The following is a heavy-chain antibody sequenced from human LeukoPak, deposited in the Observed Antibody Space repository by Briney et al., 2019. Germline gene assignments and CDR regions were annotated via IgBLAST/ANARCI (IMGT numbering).Heavy chain of an antibody. V-gene: IGHV3-66*01. J-gene: IGHJ3*02. Sequence: QAGGSLRLSCAASGFTVSSNYMSWVRQAPGKGLEWVSVIYSGGSTYYADSVKGRSTISRDNAKNSLYLQMNSLRAEDTAVYYCARDKETPPDAFDIWGQGTMVTVSS. CDR2: IYSGGST. CDR1: GFTVSSNY. CDR3: ARDKETPPDAFDI.